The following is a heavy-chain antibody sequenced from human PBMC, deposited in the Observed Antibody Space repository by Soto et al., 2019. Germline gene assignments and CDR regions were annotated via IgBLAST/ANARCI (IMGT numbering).Heavy chain of an antibody. CDR3: ARENSGGNWYFDT. CDR1: GGSISSSNW. J-gene: IGHJ2*01. V-gene: IGHV4-4*02. D-gene: IGHD6-19*01. Sequence: SETLSLTCAVSGGSISSSNWWSWVRQPPGKGLEWIGEIYHSGSTNYNPSLKSRVTISVDKSKNQFSLKLSSVTAADTAVYSYARENSGGNWYFDTWGRGTRVTVSA. CDR2: IYHSGST.